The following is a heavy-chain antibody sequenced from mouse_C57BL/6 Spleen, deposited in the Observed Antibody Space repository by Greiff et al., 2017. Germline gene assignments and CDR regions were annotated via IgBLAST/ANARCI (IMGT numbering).Heavy chain of an antibody. CDR2: ISDGGSYT. D-gene: IGHD3-2*02. CDR1: GFTFSSYA. J-gene: IGHJ3*01. V-gene: IGHV5-4*01. CDR3: AREGSGYSWFAY. Sequence: VQLKESGGGLVKPGGSLKLSCAASGFTFSSYAMSWVRQTPEKRLEWVATISDGGSYTYYPDNVKGRFTISRDNAKNNLYLQMSHLKSEDTAMYYCAREGSGYSWFAYWGQGTLVTVSA.